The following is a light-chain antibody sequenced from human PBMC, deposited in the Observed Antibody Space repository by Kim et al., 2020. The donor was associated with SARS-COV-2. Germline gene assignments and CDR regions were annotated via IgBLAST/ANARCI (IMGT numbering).Light chain of an antibody. V-gene: IGLV3-19*01. Sequence: AWGQKVRITCEGDSLRSYYASWYQQKPGQAPVLVIYGKNNRPSGIPDRFSGSSSGNTASLTITGAQAEDEADYYCNSRDSSGNHYVFGTGTKVTVL. J-gene: IGLJ1*01. CDR3: NSRDSSGNHYV. CDR2: GKN. CDR1: SLRSYY.